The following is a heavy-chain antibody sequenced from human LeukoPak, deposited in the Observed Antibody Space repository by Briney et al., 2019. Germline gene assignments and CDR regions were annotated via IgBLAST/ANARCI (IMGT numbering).Heavy chain of an antibody. J-gene: IGHJ4*02. Sequence: ASVKVSCKASGYTFTSYYMHWVRQAPGQGLEWMGIINPSGGSTTYAQKFQGRVTMTRDTSISTAYMELSRLRSDDTAVYYCARGTVGATWAFDYWGQGTLVTVSS. CDR2: INPSGGST. V-gene: IGHV1-46*01. CDR3: ARGTVGATWAFDY. CDR1: GYTFTSYY. D-gene: IGHD1-26*01.